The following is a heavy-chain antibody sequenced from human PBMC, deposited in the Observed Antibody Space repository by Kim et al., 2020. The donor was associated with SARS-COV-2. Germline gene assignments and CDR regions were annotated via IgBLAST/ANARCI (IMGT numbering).Heavy chain of an antibody. J-gene: IGHJ6*02. CDR3: AKNGFLAADYARDV. V-gene: IGHV3-53*01. CDR2: IYSGRNT. Sequence: GGSLRLSCAASGFTVSSNYMSWVRQAPGKGLEWDSVIYSGRNTYYADSVKGRFTITRDNSKNTLYLQMNNLRVEDTAVNYCAKNGFLAADYARDVWGQGTTVTVSS. D-gene: IGHD6-25*01. CDR1: GFTVSSNY.